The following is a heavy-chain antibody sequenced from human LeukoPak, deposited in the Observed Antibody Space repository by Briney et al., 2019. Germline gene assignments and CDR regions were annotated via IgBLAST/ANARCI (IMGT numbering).Heavy chain of an antibody. V-gene: IGHV1-46*01. J-gene: IGHJ4*02. CDR2: INPSGGST. Sequence: ASVKVSCKASGYTFTSYYMHWVRQAPGXXXXWMGIINPSGGSTSYAQKFQGRVTMTRDTSTSTVYMELSSLRSEDTAVYYCARLISYGFDYWGQGTLVTVSS. CDR3: ARLISYGFDY. D-gene: IGHD5-18*01. CDR1: GYTFTSYY.